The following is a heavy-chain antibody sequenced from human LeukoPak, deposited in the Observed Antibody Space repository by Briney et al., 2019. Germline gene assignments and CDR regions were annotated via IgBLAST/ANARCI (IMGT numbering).Heavy chain of an antibody. CDR2: ISCDGSNK. V-gene: IGHV3-30*04. J-gene: IGHJ6*03. D-gene: IGHD6-13*01. CDR3: ARESSWYYYYYYMDV. CDR1: GFTFSSYA. Sequence: GGSLRLSCAASGFTFSSYAMHWVRQAPGKGLEWVAVISCDGSNKYYADSVKGRFTISRDNSKNTLYLQMNSLRAEDTAVYYCARESSWYYYYYYMDVWGKGTTVTVSS.